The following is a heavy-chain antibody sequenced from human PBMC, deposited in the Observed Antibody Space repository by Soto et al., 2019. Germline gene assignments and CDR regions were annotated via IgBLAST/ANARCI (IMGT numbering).Heavy chain of an antibody. J-gene: IGHJ4*02. CDR1: GYSFAGYW. D-gene: IGHD2-8*01. Sequence: PGESLKISCKGSGYSFAGYWITWVRQKPGKGLEWMGRIDPSDSQTYYSPSFRGHVTISVTKSITTVFLQWSSLRASDTAVYFCARCHRGLRCHLDSWGQGTLVTVSS. CDR2: IDPSDSQT. V-gene: IGHV5-10-1*01. CDR3: ARCHRGLRCHLDS.